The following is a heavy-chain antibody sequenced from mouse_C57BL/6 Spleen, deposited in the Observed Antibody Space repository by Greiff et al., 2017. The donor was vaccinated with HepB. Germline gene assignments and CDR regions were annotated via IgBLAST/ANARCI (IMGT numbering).Heavy chain of an antibody. J-gene: IGHJ2*01. Sequence: EVQVVESGGGLVKPGGSLKLSCAASGFTFSSYAMSWVRQTPEKRLEWVATISDGGSYTYYPDNVKGRFTISRDNAKNNLYLQMSHLKSEDTAMYYCAREGDYDVRYFDYWGQGTTLTVSS. D-gene: IGHD2-4*01. V-gene: IGHV5-4*01. CDR2: ISDGGSYT. CDR1: GFTFSSYA. CDR3: AREGDYDVRYFDY.